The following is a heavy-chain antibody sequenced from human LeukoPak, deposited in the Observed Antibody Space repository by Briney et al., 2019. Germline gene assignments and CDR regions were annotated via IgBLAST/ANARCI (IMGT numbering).Heavy chain of an antibody. D-gene: IGHD3-3*01. CDR3: ASTVHGSTSDSEGYYPKWFDP. V-gene: IGHV3-21*01. CDR1: ASAFSRLT. J-gene: IGHJ5*01. CDR2: ISTSSNYI. Sequence: SGGSLRLSCTASASAFSRLTMNWFRQSPGKGLEWVSSISTSSNYIFYTESVKGRFNISRDNTKNSLFLDMTRLRNEDTAVYYCASTVHGSTSDSEGYYPKWFDPWGQGTVVTVSS.